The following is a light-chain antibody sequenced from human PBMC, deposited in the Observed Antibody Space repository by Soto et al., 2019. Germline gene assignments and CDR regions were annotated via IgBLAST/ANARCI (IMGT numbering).Light chain of an antibody. V-gene: IGLV1-44*01. CDR2: VTN. J-gene: IGLJ1*01. CDR1: TSNIGENS. CDR3: AAWDGSLNGHV. Sequence: QSVLTQPPSVSGTLGQGVTLSCSDSTSNIGENSVGWFQQLPGTAPKVLIYVTNKRPSGVPARFSASKSGTSAYLAISGLQSEDEADYYCAAWDGSLNGHVFGTGTKVTVL.